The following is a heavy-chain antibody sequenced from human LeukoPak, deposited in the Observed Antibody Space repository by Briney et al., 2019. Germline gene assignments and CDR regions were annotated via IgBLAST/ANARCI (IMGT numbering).Heavy chain of an antibody. CDR1: GFTFSSYG. CDR2: IRYDGSNK. J-gene: IGHJ5*02. CDR3: ANLADIAAAGKLGWFDP. Sequence: GGSLRLSCAASGFTFSSYGMHWVRQAQGKGLEWVAFIRYDGSNKYYADSVKGRFTISRDNSKNTLYLQMNSLRAEDTAVYYCANLADIAAAGKLGWFDPWGQGTLVTVSS. V-gene: IGHV3-30*02. D-gene: IGHD6-13*01.